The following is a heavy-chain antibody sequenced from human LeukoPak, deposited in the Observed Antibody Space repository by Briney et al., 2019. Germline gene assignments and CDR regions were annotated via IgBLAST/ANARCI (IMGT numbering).Heavy chain of an antibody. CDR1: GFTFSRYG. CDR2: IQYDGSKT. CDR3: ARDSCSSPSCIDL. D-gene: IGHD2-2*01. J-gene: IGHJ4*02. Sequence: GGSLRLSCAASGFTFSRYGMHWVRQAPGKGLEWITAIQYDGSKTYYADSVKGRFTISRDQSKNTLDLQMSSLRAEDTAMYYCARDSCSSPSCIDLWGQGTLVTVSS. V-gene: IGHV3-33*05.